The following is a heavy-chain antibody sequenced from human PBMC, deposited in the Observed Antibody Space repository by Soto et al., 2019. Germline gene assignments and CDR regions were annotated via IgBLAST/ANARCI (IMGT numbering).Heavy chain of an antibody. D-gene: IGHD3-3*01. V-gene: IGHV4-39*01. CDR2: IYYSGST. CDR3: ARQALVSIFGVVNGGWFDP. Sequence: SDTLSLTCTVSGGSISSSSYYWGWIRQPPGKGLEWIGSIYYSGSTYYNPSLKSRVTISVDTSKNQFSLKLSSVTAADTAVYYCARQALVSIFGVVNGGWFDPWGQGTLVTVSS. J-gene: IGHJ5*02. CDR1: GGSISSSSYY.